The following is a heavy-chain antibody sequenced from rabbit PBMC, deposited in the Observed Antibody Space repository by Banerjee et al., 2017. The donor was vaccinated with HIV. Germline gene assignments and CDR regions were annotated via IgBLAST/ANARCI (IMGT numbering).Heavy chain of an antibody. V-gene: IGHV1S40*01. CDR1: GFSFSSKHY. D-gene: IGHD2-1*01. Sequence: QSLEESGGDLVKPGASLTLTCTASGFSFSSKHYMCWVRQAPGKGLEWIACIYAGSSGSTYYASWAKGRFTISKTSSTTVTLQMTSLTAADTATYFCAKDYVGGAADGDPYYFDLWGPGTLVTVS. CDR3: AKDYVGGAADGDPYYFDL. CDR2: IYAGSSGST. J-gene: IGHJ4*01.